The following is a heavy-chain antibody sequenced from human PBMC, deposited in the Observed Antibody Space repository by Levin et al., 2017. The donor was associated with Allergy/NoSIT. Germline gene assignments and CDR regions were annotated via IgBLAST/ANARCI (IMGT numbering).Heavy chain of an antibody. D-gene: IGHD6-19*01. CDR3: ARGAGSGWFDDY. J-gene: IGHJ4*02. CDR2: INHRGST. Sequence: SETLSLTCAVYGGSFSGYYWSWIRQPPGKGLEWIGEINHRGSTNYNPSLKSRVTISVDTSKNQFSLKLSSVTAADTAVYYCARGAGSGWFDDYWGQGTLVTVSS. CDR1: GGSFSGYY. V-gene: IGHV4-34*01.